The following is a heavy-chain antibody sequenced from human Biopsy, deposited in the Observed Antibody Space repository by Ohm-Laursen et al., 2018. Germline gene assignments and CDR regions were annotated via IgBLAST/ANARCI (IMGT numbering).Heavy chain of an antibody. Sequence: ASVKVSCKVSGYTLTELSMHWVRQAPGKGLEWMGGFAPENGKTVYAQNFQDRVSMTEDTSTDTAYMELRSLRSEDTAVYYCAADINVWNVNYWGQGTQVTVSS. D-gene: IGHD1-1*01. J-gene: IGHJ4*02. CDR3: AADINVWNVNY. CDR2: FAPENGKT. CDR1: GYTLTELS. V-gene: IGHV1-24*01.